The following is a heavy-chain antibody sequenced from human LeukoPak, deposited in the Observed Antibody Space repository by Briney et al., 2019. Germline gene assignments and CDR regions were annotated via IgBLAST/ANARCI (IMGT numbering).Heavy chain of an antibody. CDR1: GGTFSSYV. Sequence: SVKVSCKASGGTFSSYVIGWVRQAPGQGLEWMGGIIPIFGTANYAQKFQGRVTITADESTSTAYMELSSLRSEDTAVYYCASTPLAGHAFDIWGQGTMVTVSS. V-gene: IGHV1-69*13. J-gene: IGHJ3*02. CDR2: IIPIFGTA. CDR3: ASTPLAGHAFDI.